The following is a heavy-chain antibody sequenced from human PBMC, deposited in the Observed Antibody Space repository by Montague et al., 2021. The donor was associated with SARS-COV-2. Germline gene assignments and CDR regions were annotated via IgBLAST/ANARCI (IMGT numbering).Heavy chain of an antibody. D-gene: IGHD3-10*01. Sequence: ETLSLTCAVHGGSFSTYSWNWIRQPPGKGLEWIGEIHHGGSTNYNPSLKSRVTISADTSKNQFSLKLTSVAAADTAVYYCARLGDGVVPSPILGVGPYYSYYYMDVWGKGTTVTASS. V-gene: IGHV4-34*01. CDR1: GGSFSTYS. J-gene: IGHJ6*03. CDR2: IHHGGST. CDR3: ARLGDGVVPSPILGVGPYYSYYYMDV.